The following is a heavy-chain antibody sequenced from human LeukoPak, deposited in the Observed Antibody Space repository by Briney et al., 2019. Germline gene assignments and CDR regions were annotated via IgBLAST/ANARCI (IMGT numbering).Heavy chain of an antibody. V-gene: IGHV3-66*04. CDR2: IYSGGST. J-gene: IGHJ4*02. Sequence: PGGSLRLSCAASGFTVSSNYMIWVRQAPGNGLEWVSLIYSGGSTYYVDSVKGRFTISRDNSKNTLYLQMNSLRAEDTAVYYCTRQIVGATSGFDYWGQGTLVTVSS. CDR1: GFTVSSNY. CDR3: TRQIVGATSGFDY. D-gene: IGHD1-26*01.